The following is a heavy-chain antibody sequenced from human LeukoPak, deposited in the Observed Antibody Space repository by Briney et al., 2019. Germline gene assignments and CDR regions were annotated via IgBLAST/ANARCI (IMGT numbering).Heavy chain of an antibody. J-gene: IGHJ4*02. CDR1: GGFISSYY. V-gene: IGHV4-4*07. D-gene: IGHD3-10*01. CDR2: IYTSGST. Sequence: PSETLSLTCTVSGGFISSYYWSWIRQPAGKGLEWIGRIYTSGSTNYNPSFKSRVTMSVDTSKNQFSLKLSSVTAAATAVYYCARAAPGYYYGSMEEFDYWCQGTLVTVSS. CDR3: ARAAPGYYYGSMEEFDY.